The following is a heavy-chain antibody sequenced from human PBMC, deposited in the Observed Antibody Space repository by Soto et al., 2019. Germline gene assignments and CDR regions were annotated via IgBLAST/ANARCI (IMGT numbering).Heavy chain of an antibody. CDR2: VRSKPNTDAT. CDR3: TRHVDCSGGSCYSGYYYYMDV. CDR1: GFTFSDSA. D-gene: IGHD2-15*01. V-gene: IGHV3-73*01. J-gene: IGHJ6*03. Sequence: ESGGGLVQPGGSMKLSCAASGFTFSDSAMHWVRQASGKGLEWVGRVRSKPNTDATAYAASVKGRFTISRDDPKNTAYLQMNCLKPEDTAVYYCTRHVDCSGGSCYSGYYYYMDVWGKGTTVTVSS.